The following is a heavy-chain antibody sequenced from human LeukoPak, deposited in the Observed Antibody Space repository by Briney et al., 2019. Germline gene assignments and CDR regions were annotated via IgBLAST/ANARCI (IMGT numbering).Heavy chain of an antibody. D-gene: IGHD2-2*01. J-gene: IGHJ6*02. CDR1: GFTFSRYY. CDR3: AKIVVPAAFYFYGMDV. CDR2: ISGNGLKT. Sequence: GGSLRLSCAASGFTFSRYYMAWVRQAPGKGLEWVSGISGNGLKTFYADSVKGRFTISRDNSKKTVDLEMNNLRVEDSAIFYCAKIVVPAAFYFYGMDVWGPGTTVTVSS. V-gene: IGHV3-23*01.